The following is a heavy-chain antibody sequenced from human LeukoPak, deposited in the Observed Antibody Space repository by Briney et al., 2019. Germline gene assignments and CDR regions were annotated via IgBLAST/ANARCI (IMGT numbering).Heavy chain of an antibody. D-gene: IGHD5-24*01. V-gene: IGHV3-21*01. CDR2: ISSSSSYI. CDR1: GFTFSSYS. Sequence: GGSLRLSCAASGFTFSSYSMNWVRQAPGKGLEWVSSISSSSSYIYYADSVKGRFTISRDNAKNSLYLQMNSLRAEDTAVYYWARLYLPATRFDYWGQGTLVTVSS. J-gene: IGHJ4*02. CDR3: ARLYLPATRFDY.